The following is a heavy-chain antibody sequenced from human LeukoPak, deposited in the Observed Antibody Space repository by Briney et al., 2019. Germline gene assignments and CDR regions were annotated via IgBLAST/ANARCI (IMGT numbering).Heavy chain of an antibody. CDR2: INPNSGGT. V-gene: IGHV1-2*02. D-gene: IGHD2-15*01. CDR1: GYTFTGYY. J-gene: IGHJ5*02. Sequence: ASVKVSCKASGYTFTGYYMHWVRQAPGQGLDWMGWINPNSGGTNYAQKFQGRVTMTRDTSISTAYMGLSRLRSDDTAVYYCARGAEIVVVAATVIYNWFDPWGQGTLVTVSS. CDR3: ARGAEIVVVAATVIYNWFDP.